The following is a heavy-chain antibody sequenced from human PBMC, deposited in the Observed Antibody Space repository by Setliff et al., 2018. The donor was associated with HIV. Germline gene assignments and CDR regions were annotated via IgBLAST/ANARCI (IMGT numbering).Heavy chain of an antibody. J-gene: IGHJ4*02. V-gene: IGHV1-69*10. Sequence: SVKVSCKASGGMSSNYAINWVRQAPGQGLEWMGGLTPVIGIAVYAQKFQGRVTLTADTSTSTAYMDLSSLNSDDTAVYDCARVLHSPGPFDYWGQGSLVTVSS. D-gene: IGHD1-26*01. CDR2: LTPVIGIA. CDR1: GGMSSNYA. CDR3: ARVLHSPGPFDY.